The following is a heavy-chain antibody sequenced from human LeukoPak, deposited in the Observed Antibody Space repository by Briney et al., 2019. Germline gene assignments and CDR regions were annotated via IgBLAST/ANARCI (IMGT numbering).Heavy chain of an antibody. V-gene: IGHV4-38-2*02. CDR3: ASFDWLPGGWFDP. J-gene: IGHJ5*02. CDR1: GYSISSGYY. D-gene: IGHD3-9*01. Sequence: SETLSLTCTVSGYSISSGYYWGRIRQPPGKGLEWIGSIYHSGSTYYNPSLKSRVTISVDTSKNQFSLKLSSVTAADTAVYYCASFDWLPGGWFDPWGQGTLVTVSS. CDR2: IYHSGST.